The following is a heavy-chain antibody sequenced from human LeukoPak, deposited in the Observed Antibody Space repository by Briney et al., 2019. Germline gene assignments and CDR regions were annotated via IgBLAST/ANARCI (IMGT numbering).Heavy chain of an antibody. V-gene: IGHV1-18*01. CDR3: ARDEPIVGATSIDY. CDR1: GYTFTSYG. J-gene: IGHJ4*02. D-gene: IGHD1-26*01. Sequence: ASVKVSCKASGYTFTSYGFSWVRQAPGQGLERMGWISAYNGNTNYAQKLQGRVTMTADSSTSTAYMELRSLRSDDAAVYYWARDEPIVGATSIDYWGQGTLVTVSS. CDR2: ISAYNGNT.